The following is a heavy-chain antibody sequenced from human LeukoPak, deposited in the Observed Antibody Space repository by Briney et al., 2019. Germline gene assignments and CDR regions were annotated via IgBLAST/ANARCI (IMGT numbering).Heavy chain of an antibody. V-gene: IGHV4-30-2*01. D-gene: IGHD1-26*01. CDR1: GGSISSGGYS. Sequence: SETLSLTCAVSGGSISSGGYSWSWIRQPPGKGLEWIGYIYHSGSTYYNPSLKSRVTISVDRSKNQFSLKLTSVAAADTAVYYCARGGWELPLHFDYWGQGTLVTVSS. CDR3: ARGGWELPLHFDY. J-gene: IGHJ4*02. CDR2: IYHSGST.